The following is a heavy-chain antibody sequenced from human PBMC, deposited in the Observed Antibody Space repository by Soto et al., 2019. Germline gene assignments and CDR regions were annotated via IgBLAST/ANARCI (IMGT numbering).Heavy chain of an antibody. CDR3: AKLGFVRGVGNAFDI. J-gene: IGHJ3*02. Sequence: QVQLVESGGGVVQPGRSLRLSCADSGFTFSSYGMHWVRQAPGKGLEWVAVISYDGSNKYYADSVKGRFTISRDNSKNTLYLQMNSLRAEDTAVSYCAKLGFVRGVGNAFDIWGQGTMVTVSS. CDR1: GFTFSSYG. CDR2: ISYDGSNK. D-gene: IGHD3-10*01. V-gene: IGHV3-30*18.